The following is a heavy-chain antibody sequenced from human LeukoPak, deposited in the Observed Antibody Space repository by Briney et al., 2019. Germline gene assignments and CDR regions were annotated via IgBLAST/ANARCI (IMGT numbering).Heavy chain of an antibody. Sequence: TGGSLRLSCAASGFTFSSYAMHWVSQAPGKGLEWVAVISYDGSNKYYADSVKGRFTISRDNSKDTLYLQMNSLRAEDTAVYYCARVLSVAATRSLPYYYYYGMDVWGQGTTVTVSS. CDR3: ARVLSVAATRSLPYYYYYGMDV. V-gene: IGHV3-30-3*01. CDR1: GFTFSSYA. D-gene: IGHD2-15*01. CDR2: ISYDGSNK. J-gene: IGHJ6*02.